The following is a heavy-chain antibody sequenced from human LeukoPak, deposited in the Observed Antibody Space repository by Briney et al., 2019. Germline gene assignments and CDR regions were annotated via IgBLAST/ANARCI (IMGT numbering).Heavy chain of an antibody. D-gene: IGHD3-10*01. Sequence: ASVKVSCKASGYTFTSYGISWVRQAPGQGLEWMGWISVYNGDTSYAQKLQGRVTMTTDTSTNTAYMELRSLRSDDTAVYYCATDGRFGELLDYWGQGTLVTVSS. V-gene: IGHV1-18*01. CDR3: ATDGRFGELLDY. CDR1: GYTFTSYG. CDR2: ISVYNGDT. J-gene: IGHJ4*02.